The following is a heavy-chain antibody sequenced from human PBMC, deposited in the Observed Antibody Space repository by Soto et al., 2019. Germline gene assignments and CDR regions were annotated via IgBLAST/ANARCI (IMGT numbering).Heavy chain of an antibody. CDR3: ARDNSYGMDV. V-gene: IGHV3-74*01. J-gene: IGHJ6*02. CDR2: ITSGGGST. Sequence: GGSLRLSCAASGYTFRNYWMHWVRQAPGKGLVRVSHITSGGGSTNYADSVKDRFTISRDNAKSTLYLQMNSLRAEGTAVYFCARDNSYGMDVWGQGTTVTVSS. CDR1: GYTFRNYW.